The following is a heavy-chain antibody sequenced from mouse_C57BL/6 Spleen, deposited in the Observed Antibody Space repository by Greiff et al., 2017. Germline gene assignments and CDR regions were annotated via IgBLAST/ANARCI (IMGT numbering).Heavy chain of an antibody. V-gene: IGHV1-74*01. CDR3: AILTDYDYDGFAY. D-gene: IGHD2-4*01. CDR1: GYTFTSYW. J-gene: IGHJ3*01. CDR2: IHPSDSDT. Sequence: QVQLQQPGAELVKPGASVKVSCKASGYTFTSYWMHWVKQRPGHGLEWIGRIHPSDSDTNYNQKFKGKATLTVDQSASTAYMQLSSLTSGASAVYYCAILTDYDYDGFAYWGQGTLVTVSA.